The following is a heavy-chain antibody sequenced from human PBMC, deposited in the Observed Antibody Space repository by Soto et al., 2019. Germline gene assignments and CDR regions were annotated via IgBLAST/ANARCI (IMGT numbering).Heavy chain of an antibody. CDR2: ISSSGSSI. V-gene: IGHV3-48*03. CDR3: AREGSDDTFDI. CDR1: GFTFSPYE. D-gene: IGHD1-26*01. Sequence: EVQLVESGGGLVQPGGSLRLSCAASGFTFSPYEMTGVRKAPGKGLEWVSYISSSGSSIYYADSVKGRFTMSRDNAKNSLYLQMNSLRGEDTAVYYCAREGSDDTFDIWGQGTMVTVSS. J-gene: IGHJ3*02.